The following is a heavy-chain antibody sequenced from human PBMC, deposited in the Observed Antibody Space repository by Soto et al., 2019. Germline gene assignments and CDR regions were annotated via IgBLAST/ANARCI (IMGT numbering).Heavy chain of an antibody. Sequence: SETLSLTCTVSGGSISSYYWSRIRQPPGKGLEWIGYIYYSGSTNYNPSLKSRVTMSLQTSRNQFSLNLTSVTATDTAVYFCARRAILPTRISGVRGYHFGMDVWGQGTTVTVSS. CDR3: ARRAILPTRISGVRGYHFGMDV. CDR1: GGSISSYY. D-gene: IGHD3-3*01. CDR2: IYYSGST. V-gene: IGHV4-59*08. J-gene: IGHJ6*02.